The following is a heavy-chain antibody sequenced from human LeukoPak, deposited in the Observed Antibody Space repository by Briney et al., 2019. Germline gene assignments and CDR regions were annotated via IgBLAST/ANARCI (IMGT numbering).Heavy chain of an antibody. D-gene: IGHD5-24*01. V-gene: IGHV4-59*01. J-gene: IGHJ4*02. CDR2: IYYSGST. Sequence: PSETLSLTCAVYSGSFSGYYWSWIRQPPGKGLEWIGYIYYSGSTNCNPSLKSRVTISIDTSKNQFSLKLSSVTAADTAVYYCAKLEMTIIAFDDWGQGTLVTVSS. CDR1: SGSFSGYY. CDR3: AKLEMTIIAFDD.